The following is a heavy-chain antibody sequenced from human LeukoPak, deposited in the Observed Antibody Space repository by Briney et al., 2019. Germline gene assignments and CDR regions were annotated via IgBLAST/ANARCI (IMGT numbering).Heavy chain of an antibody. CDR3: AREDYDFWSGYFRFRGATRFDP. D-gene: IGHD3-3*01. Sequence: RGSLRLSCAASGFTFISYGMYWVRQAPGKGLESVAFIRYDGSNKYYADSVKGRFTVSRDNSKNTLYLQMKSLRAEDTAVYYCAREDYDFWSGYFRFRGATRFDPWGQGTLVTVSS. CDR2: IRYDGSNK. CDR1: GFTFISYG. V-gene: IGHV3-30*02. J-gene: IGHJ5*02.